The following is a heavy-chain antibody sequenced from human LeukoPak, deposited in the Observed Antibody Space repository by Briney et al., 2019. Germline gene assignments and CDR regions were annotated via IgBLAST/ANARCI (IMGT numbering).Heavy chain of an antibody. V-gene: IGHV3-23*01. CDR1: GFTFSAYA. D-gene: IGHD4-17*01. CDR2: IRGGGTSE. CDR3: ARDPNGDYIGAFDM. J-gene: IGHJ3*02. Sequence: GGSLRLSCTASGFTFSAYAMMWVRQAPGKGPEWASAIRGGGTSEFYADSVKGRFRISRDNSKDTLFLQMNSLRAEDTAVYYCARDPNGDYIGAFDMWGPGTMVTVSS.